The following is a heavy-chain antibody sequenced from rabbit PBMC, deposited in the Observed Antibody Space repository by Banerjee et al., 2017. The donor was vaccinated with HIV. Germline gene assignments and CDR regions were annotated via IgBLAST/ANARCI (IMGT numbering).Heavy chain of an antibody. D-gene: IGHD1-1*01. CDR2: IYAGSNGNT. J-gene: IGHJ3*01. CDR3: AGGTGNSGYNL. Sequence: QQLEESGGDLVKPGASLTLTCTASGLDFSSSYYMCWVRQAPGKGLEWIACIYAGSNGNTYYASWAKGRFTISKTSSTVDLKMTSLTAADTATYFCAGGTGNSGYNLWGQGTLVTVS. V-gene: IGHV1S40*01. CDR1: GLDFSSSYY.